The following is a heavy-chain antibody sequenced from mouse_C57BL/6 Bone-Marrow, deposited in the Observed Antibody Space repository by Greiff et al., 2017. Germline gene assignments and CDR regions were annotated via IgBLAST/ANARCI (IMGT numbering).Heavy chain of an antibody. CDR3: ARSACDYDGFAY. D-gene: IGHD2-4*01. CDR1: GYTFTSYW. Sequence: QVQLQQSGAELAKPGASVKLSCKASGYTFTSYWMHWVKQRPGQGLEWIGYINPSSGYTKYNQKFKDKATLTADKSPSTAYMQLSSLTYEDSAVYYCARSACDYDGFAYWGQGTLVTVSA. J-gene: IGHJ3*01. CDR2: INPSSGYT. V-gene: IGHV1-7*01.